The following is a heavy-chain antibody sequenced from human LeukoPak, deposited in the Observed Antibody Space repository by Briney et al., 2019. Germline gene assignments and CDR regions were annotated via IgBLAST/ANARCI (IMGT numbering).Heavy chain of an antibody. Sequence: GGSLRLSCAASGFTFSSYAMSWVRQAPGKGLEWVAVISYDGSDKYYADSVKGRFTISRDNSKNTLFLQMNSLRAEDTAVYCCARESMYYSDSSGYYSGGVDCWGQGTLVTVSS. CDR2: ISYDGSDK. J-gene: IGHJ4*02. V-gene: IGHV3-30*04. D-gene: IGHD3-22*01. CDR3: ARESMYYSDSSGYYSGGVDC. CDR1: GFTFSSYA.